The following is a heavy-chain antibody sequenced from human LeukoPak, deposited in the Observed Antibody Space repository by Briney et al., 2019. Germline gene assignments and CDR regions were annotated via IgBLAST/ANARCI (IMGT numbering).Heavy chain of an antibody. CDR1: GFTFISYA. CDR3: AKLSEVVVAATGDWFDP. CDR2: ISSSGGST. Sequence: PGGSLRLSCAASGFTFISYAMSWVRQAPGKGLEWVSAISSSGGSTYYADSVKGRFTISRDNSKNTLYLQMNSLRAEDTAVYYCAKLSEVVVAATGDWFDPWGQGTLVTVSS. D-gene: IGHD2-15*01. V-gene: IGHV3-23*01. J-gene: IGHJ5*02.